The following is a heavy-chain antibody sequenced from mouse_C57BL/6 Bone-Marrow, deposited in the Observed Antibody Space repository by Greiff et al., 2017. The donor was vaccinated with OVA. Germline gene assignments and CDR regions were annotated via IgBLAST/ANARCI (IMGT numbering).Heavy chain of an antibody. CDR1: GFSLTSYA. CDR2: IWTGGGT. J-gene: IGHJ4*01. Sequence: VQLQESGPGLVAPSQSLSITCTVSGFSLTSYAISWVRQPPGKGLEWLGVIWTGGGTNYNSALKSRLSISKDNSKSQVFLKMNSLQTDDTARYYCARGGYYGYPYAMDYWGQGTSVTVSS. CDR3: ARGGYYGYPYAMDY. D-gene: IGHD2-2*01. V-gene: IGHV2-9-1*01.